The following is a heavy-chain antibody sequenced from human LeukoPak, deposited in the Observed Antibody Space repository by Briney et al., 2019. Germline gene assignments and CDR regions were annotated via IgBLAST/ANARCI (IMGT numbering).Heavy chain of an antibody. CDR1: GFTFSSYS. CDR3: ATGAKVLFDY. D-gene: IGHD1-26*01. CDR2: ISSSSYI. Sequence: PGGSLRLSCAASGFTFSSYSMNWVRQAPGKGLEWVSSISSSSYIYYADSVKGRFTISRDNAKNSLYLQMNSLGAEDTAVYYCATGAKVLFDYWGQGTLVTVSS. V-gene: IGHV3-21*01. J-gene: IGHJ4*02.